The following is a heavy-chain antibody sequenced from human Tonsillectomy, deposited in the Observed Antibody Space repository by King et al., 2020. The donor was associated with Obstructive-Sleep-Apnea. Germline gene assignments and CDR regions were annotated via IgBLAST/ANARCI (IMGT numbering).Heavy chain of an antibody. CDR3: ARRRGAGRSDY. Sequence: QLVQSGAEVKRPGASVKVSCRASGYTFTGYDINWVRQATGQGLEWMGLMNPNRCNTGYAQNFQGRVTMTRNTSPSTAYMELCGLRSVDTAVYYCARRRGAGRSDYWGQGTLVTVSS. J-gene: IGHJ4*02. D-gene: IGHD1-26*01. V-gene: IGHV1-8*01. CDR2: MNPNRCNT. CDR1: GYTFTGYD.